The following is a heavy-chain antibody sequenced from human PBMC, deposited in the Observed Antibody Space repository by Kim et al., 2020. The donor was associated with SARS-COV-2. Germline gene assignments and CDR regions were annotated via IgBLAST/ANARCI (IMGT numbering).Heavy chain of an antibody. CDR2: IIGTSA. Sequence: GGSLRLSCAVSGISVSDSYMTWVRQAPGKGLEWVSVIIGTSAHYADPVQGRFTIYTDKAENMVFLQMSDLRAEDTAVYYCARDNGFRELSFEFWGQGTLVNV. D-gene: IGHD2-15*01. CDR1: GISVSDSY. V-gene: IGHV3-53*01. CDR3: ARDNGFRELSFEF. J-gene: IGHJ4*02.